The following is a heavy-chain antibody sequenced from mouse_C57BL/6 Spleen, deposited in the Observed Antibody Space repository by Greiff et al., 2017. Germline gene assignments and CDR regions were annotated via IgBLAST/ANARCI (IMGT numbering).Heavy chain of an antibody. CDR1: GFTFSDYG. J-gene: IGHJ4*01. D-gene: IGHD2-4*01. V-gene: IGHV5-17*01. Sequence: EVKLMESGGGLVKPGGSLKLSCAASGFTFSDYGMHWVRQAPEKGLEWVAYISSGSSTIYYADTVKGRFTISRDNAKNTLFLQMTSLRSEDTAMYYCARDYDPYYAMDYWGQGTSVTVSS. CDR3: ARDYDPYYAMDY. CDR2: ISSGSSTI.